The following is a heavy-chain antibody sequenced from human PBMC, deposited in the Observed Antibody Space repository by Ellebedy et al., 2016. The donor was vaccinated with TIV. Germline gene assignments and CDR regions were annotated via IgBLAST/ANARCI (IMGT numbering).Heavy chain of an antibody. CDR2: ISHDGGDK. J-gene: IGHJ4*02. D-gene: IGHD4-17*01. CDR3: ARVSRGITVTTSWDS. V-gene: IGHV3-30-3*01. Sequence: GGSLRLSCAASGFTFSSYSMHWVRQAPGKGLEWVAAISHDGGDKFYADSVKGRFTISRDNSKKSLYLQMDSLTSEDTGMYYCARVSRGITVTTSWDSWGQGTLVTVSS. CDR1: GFTFSSYS.